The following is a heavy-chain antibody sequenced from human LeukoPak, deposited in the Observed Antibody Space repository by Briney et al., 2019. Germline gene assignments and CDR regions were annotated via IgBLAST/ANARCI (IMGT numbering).Heavy chain of an antibody. D-gene: IGHD3/OR15-3a*01. Sequence: SETLSLTCAVSGASISSHYWSWIRQPPGKGLEWIGYTSGSISDNPSLKSRVAVSVDPSQNQVSLGLTSVTAADTAVYYCARVLAIFGLDTTDFYMDVWGKGTTVTVSS. CDR2: TSGSI. CDR3: ARVLAIFGLDTTDFYMDV. J-gene: IGHJ6*03. V-gene: IGHV4-59*11. CDR1: GASISSHY.